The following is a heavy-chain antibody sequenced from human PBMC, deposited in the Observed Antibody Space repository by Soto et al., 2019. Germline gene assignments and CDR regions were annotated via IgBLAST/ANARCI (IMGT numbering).Heavy chain of an antibody. D-gene: IGHD3-9*01. Sequence: PSETLSLTCSVSGGSISSYYWSWIRQPPGKGLEWIGYIYYSGSTNYNPSLKSRVTISVDTSKNQFSLKLSSVTAADTAVYYCARVPLYDILTVQNWSDPWGQGTLVTVSS. CDR2: IYYSGST. J-gene: IGHJ5*02. CDR3: ARVPLYDILTVQNWSDP. V-gene: IGHV4-59*01. CDR1: GGSISSYY.